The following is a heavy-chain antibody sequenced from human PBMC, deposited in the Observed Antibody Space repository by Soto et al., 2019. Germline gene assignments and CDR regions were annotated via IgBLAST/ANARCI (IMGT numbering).Heavy chain of an antibody. Sequence: QVQLQESGPGLVKPSGTLSLTCAVSSGSISSSNWWSWVRQPPGKGPEWIGEIDHSGSTNYNPSLKSRVTIAVDKSESQISLKLGSVTASDTVVYYCATKYCSGGSCYWVYFDYWGQGTLVTVFS. CDR2: IDHSGST. CDR3: ATKYCSGGSCYWVYFDY. J-gene: IGHJ4*02. CDR1: SGSISSSNW. V-gene: IGHV4-4*02. D-gene: IGHD2-15*01.